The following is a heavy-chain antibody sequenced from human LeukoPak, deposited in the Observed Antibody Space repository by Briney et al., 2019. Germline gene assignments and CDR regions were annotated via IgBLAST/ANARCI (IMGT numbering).Heavy chain of an antibody. Sequence: ASVKVSCKASGYTFTGYYMHWVLQAPGQGLEWMGRINPNSGGTNYAQKFQGRVTMTRDTSISTAYMELSRLRSDDTAVYYCARDLGTRLLWFGEDYFDYWGQGTLVTVSS. D-gene: IGHD3-10*01. V-gene: IGHV1-2*06. CDR1: GYTFTGYY. J-gene: IGHJ4*02. CDR2: INPNSGGT. CDR3: ARDLGTRLLWFGEDYFDY.